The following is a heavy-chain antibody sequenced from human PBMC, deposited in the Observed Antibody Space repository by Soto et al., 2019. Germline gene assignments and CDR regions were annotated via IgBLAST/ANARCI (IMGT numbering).Heavy chain of an antibody. J-gene: IGHJ4*02. CDR2: ISGSSSSI. CDR3: AREGPYGKYDY. V-gene: IGHV3-48*03. D-gene: IGHD4-17*01. CDR1: GFDFSAFE. Sequence: DVQLVESGGGLVQPGGSLRLSCSASGFDFSAFEMNWVRQPPGEGLEWVSYISGSSSSIFYAGSVKGRFTISSDNAKDSLFLQMDSLRVEDTALYYCAREGPYGKYDYWGQGTLVTVSS.